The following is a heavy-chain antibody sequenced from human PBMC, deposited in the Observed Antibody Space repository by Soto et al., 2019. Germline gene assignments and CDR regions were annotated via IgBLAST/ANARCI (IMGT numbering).Heavy chain of an antibody. V-gene: IGHV4-30-4*01. CDR3: ARDGRGEYYGSGSYYKTPVFDY. CDR1: GGSISSGGYY. D-gene: IGHD3-10*01. Sequence: NPSETLSLTCTVSGGSISSGGYYWSWIRQPPGKGLEWIGYIYYSGSTYYNPSLKSRVTISVDTSKNQFSLKLSSVTAADTAVYYCARDGRGEYYGSGSYYKTPVFDYWGQGTLVTVSS. J-gene: IGHJ4*02. CDR2: IYYSGST.